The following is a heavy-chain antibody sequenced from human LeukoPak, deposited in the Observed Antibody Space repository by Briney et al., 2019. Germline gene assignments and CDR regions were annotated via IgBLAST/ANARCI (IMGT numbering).Heavy chain of an antibody. Sequence: GGSLRLSCTASGFTISTYWMSWVRQAPGKGLEWVANINQDGSKRYYVDSVKGRFTISRDNVKNSVYLQMNSLRAEDTAVYSCARAVAAADSYWGRGTLVTVSS. CDR1: GFTISTYW. D-gene: IGHD6-13*01. J-gene: IGHJ4*02. CDR3: ARAVAAADSY. CDR2: INQDGSKR. V-gene: IGHV3-7*04.